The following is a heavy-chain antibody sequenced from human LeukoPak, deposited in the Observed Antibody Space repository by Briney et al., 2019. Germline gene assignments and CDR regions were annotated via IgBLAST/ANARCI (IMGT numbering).Heavy chain of an antibody. J-gene: IGHJ5*02. CDR3: ARSYNWNDVGNWFDP. Sequence: GASLKISCKGSGYSFTSYWIGWVRQMPGKGLEWMGIIYPGDSDTRYSPSFQGQVTISADKSISTTYLQWSSLKASDTAMYYCARSYNWNDVGNWFDPWGQGTLVTVSA. CDR1: GYSFTSYW. V-gene: IGHV5-51*01. D-gene: IGHD1-20*01. CDR2: IYPGDSDT.